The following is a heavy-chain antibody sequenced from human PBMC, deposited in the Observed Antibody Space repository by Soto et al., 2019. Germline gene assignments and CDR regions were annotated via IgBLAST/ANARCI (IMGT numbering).Heavy chain of an antibody. CDR3: ARGGYYDSSGYYFWPDRTSGFDP. V-gene: IGHV4-59*01. J-gene: IGHJ5*02. CDR1: GGSIRVTY. Sequence: SGTLSLTFSVSGGSIRVTYWGWFWQPPGKGLEWIGYIYYTGSTNYNPSLKSRVTISVDTSKNQFSLKLSSVTAADTAVYYCARGGYYDSSGYYFWPDRTSGFDPWGQGTLVTSPQ. D-gene: IGHD3-22*01. CDR2: IYYTGST.